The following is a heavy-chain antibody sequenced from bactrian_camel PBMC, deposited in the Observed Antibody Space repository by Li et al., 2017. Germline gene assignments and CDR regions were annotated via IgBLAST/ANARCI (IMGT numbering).Heavy chain of an antibody. D-gene: IGHD3*01. J-gene: IGHJ4*01. CDR3: AADPRWTGASCIRERGAVFPY. CDR1: GHTISTYD. V-gene: IGHV3S40*01. Sequence: DVQLVESGGGSVQSGGSLRLSCAASGHTISTYDMSWFRQAPGQEREGVACIETADGTTAYADSVKGRFTISQDNAENAVYLQMNSLKPDDTATYYCAADPRWTGASCIRERGAVFPYWGQGTQVTVS. CDR2: IETADGTT.